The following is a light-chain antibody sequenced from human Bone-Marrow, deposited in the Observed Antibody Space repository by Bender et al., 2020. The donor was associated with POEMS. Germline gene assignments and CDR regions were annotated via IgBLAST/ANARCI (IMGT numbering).Light chain of an antibody. CDR2: YVT. V-gene: IGLV2-14*03. CDR3: SSYTRFSTYV. CDR1: NDDVGAYNY. Sequence: QSVLTQPASLSGSPGQSITVSCTGTNDDVGAYNYVSWYQQHPGKAPKLLIYYVTDRSSGVPNRFSGSKSGNTAYLTISGLQAEDEADYYCSSYTRFSTYVFGSGTKVSVL. J-gene: IGLJ1*01.